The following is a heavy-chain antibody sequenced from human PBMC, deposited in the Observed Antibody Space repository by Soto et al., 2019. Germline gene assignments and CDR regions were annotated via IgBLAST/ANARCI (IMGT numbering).Heavy chain of an antibody. J-gene: IGHJ4*02. CDR1: GFTFSSYA. Sequence: LRLSCAASGFTFSSYAMSWVRQAPGKGLEWVSAISGSGPTTYYADSVKGRFTISRDNSKNTLNLQMNSLRAEDTAVYYCAKDKGITMIAVVTSFDYWGQGALVTVSS. CDR3: AKDKGITMIAVVTSFDY. V-gene: IGHV3-23*01. CDR2: ISGSGPTT. D-gene: IGHD3-22*01.